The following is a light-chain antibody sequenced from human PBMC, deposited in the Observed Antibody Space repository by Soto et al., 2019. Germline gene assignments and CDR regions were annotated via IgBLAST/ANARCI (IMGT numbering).Light chain of an antibody. V-gene: IGKV1-39*01. Sequence: DIQMTQSPSSLSASVGDRVTITCLASQSISSYLNWYQQKPGKAPKLMIYAASSLQSGVPSRFSGSGSGTECTLTISSLQPDDVSTYYCQQYNSYLYTFGQGTKVDIK. J-gene: IGKJ2*01. CDR1: QSISSY. CDR2: AAS. CDR3: QQYNSYLYT.